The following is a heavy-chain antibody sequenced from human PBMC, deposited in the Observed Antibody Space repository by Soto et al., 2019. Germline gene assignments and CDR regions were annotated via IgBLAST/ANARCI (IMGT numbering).Heavy chain of an antibody. Sequence: SVKVSCKASGYTFTSYGISWVRQAPGQGLEWMGWISAYNGNTNYAQKLQGRVTMTTDTSTSTAYMELRSLRSDDTAVYYCASLMGDYGDYVADYWGQGTLVIGSS. V-gene: IGHV1-18*01. CDR2: ISAYNGNT. CDR1: GYTFTSYG. J-gene: IGHJ4*02. CDR3: ASLMGDYGDYVADY. D-gene: IGHD4-17*01.